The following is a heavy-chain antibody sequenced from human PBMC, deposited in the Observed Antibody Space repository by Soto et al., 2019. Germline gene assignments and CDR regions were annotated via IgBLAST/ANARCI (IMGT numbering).Heavy chain of an antibody. D-gene: IGHD3-3*01. CDR3: ARGQRFSDWFDP. CDR1: GGASNSYY. V-gene: IGHV4-4*07. Sequence: SETLSLTCTVSGGASNSYYWPWIRQPAGKGLECIGRIYSSGSTKYNPSLQSRVTMSLDTSKNQFSLRLTSVTAADTAVYYCARGQRFSDWFDPWGQGTWVTASS. CDR2: IYSSGST. J-gene: IGHJ5*02.